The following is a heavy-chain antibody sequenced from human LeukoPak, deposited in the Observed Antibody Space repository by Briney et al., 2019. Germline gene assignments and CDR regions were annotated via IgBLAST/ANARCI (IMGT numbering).Heavy chain of an antibody. J-gene: IGHJ4*02. D-gene: IGHD4-23*01. V-gene: IGHV4-59*01. Sequence: SETLSLTCTVSGGSISSYYWSWIRQPPGKGLEWIGYIYYSGSTNYNPSLKSRVTISVDTSKNQFSLKLSSVTAADTAVYYCARETTVVEDYFDYWGQGTLVTASS. CDR3: ARETTVVEDYFDY. CDR1: GGSISSYY. CDR2: IYYSGST.